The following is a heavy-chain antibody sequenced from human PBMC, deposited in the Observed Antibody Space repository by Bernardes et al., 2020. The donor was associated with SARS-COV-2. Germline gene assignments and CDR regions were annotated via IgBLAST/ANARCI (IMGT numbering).Heavy chain of an antibody. D-gene: IGHD7-27*01. CDR2: IYWDDDK. Sequence: SAATLSYPTQTLTLTCTSSGFSLRTSGVGVGWMRQPPGKALEWLAPIYWDDDKPYTPSLTSRPTITKDTSKHQVVLTMVNMDPVDTATYYCAHGRNWDFDPCGQGTLVTVSA. CDR3: AHGRNWDFDP. V-gene: IGHV2-5*02. CDR1: GFSLRTSGVG. J-gene: IGHJ5*02.